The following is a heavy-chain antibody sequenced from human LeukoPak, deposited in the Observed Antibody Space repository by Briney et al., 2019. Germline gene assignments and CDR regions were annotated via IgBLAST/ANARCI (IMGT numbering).Heavy chain of an antibody. J-gene: IGHJ4*02. V-gene: IGHV4-61*01. CDR2: IYYSGST. CDR1: GGSVSSGSYY. D-gene: IGHD6-6*01. CDR3: ARAMYSSSLIFDY. Sequence: SETLSLTCTVSGGSVSSGSYYWSWIRQPPGKGLEWIGYIYYSGSTNYNPSLKSRVTISVGTSKNQFSLKLSSVTAADTAVYYCARAMYSSSLIFDYWGQGTLVTVSS.